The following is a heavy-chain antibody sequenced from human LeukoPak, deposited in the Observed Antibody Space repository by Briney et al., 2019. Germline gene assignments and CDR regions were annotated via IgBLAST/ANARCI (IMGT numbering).Heavy chain of an antibody. D-gene: IGHD4-17*01. CDR3: ARDSPYGDYIWFGP. CDR2: IIPILGIA. V-gene: IGHV1-69*04. CDR1: GGTFSSYA. Sequence: SVKVSCKASGGTFSSYAISWVRQAPGQGLEWMGRIIPILGIANYAQKFQGRVTITADKSTSTAYMELSSLRSEDTAVYYCARDSPYGDYIWFGPWGQGTLVTVSS. J-gene: IGHJ5*02.